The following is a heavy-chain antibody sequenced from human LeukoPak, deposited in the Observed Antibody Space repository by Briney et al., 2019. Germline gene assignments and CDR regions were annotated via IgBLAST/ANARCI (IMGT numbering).Heavy chain of an antibody. CDR1: GFTFSSYW. Sequence: GGSLRLSCAASGFTFSSYWISWVRQAPGKGLEWVANIKQDGSEKYYVDSVKGRFTISRDNAKNSLYLQMNSLRAEDTAVYYCARDLVAMIHWCFDLWGHGTLVTVSS. CDR2: IKQDGSEK. CDR3: ARDLVAMIHWCFDL. J-gene: IGHJ2*01. D-gene: IGHD5-12*01. V-gene: IGHV3-7*01.